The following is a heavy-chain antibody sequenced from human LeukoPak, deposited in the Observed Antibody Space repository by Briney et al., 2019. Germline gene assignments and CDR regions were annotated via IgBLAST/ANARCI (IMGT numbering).Heavy chain of an antibody. CDR1: GFTFSSYA. Sequence: GGSLRLSCAASGFTFSSYAMGWVRQAPGKGLEWVSAISGSGGSTYYADSVKGRFTISRDNSKNTLYLQMNSLRAEDTAVYYCAKANLAGYRSGGSCYPFDYWGQGTLVTVSS. V-gene: IGHV3-23*01. J-gene: IGHJ4*02. CDR3: AKANLAGYRSGGSCYPFDY. CDR2: ISGSGGST. D-gene: IGHD2-15*01.